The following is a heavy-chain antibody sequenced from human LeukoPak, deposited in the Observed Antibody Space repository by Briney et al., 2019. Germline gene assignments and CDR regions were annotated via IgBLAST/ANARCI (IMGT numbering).Heavy chain of an antibody. CDR2: IVVGSGNT. Sequence: ASVKVSCKASGFTFTSSAMQWVRQARGQRLEWIGRIVVGSGNTNYAQKFQERVTITRDMSTSTAYMELSSLRSEDTAVYYCAADRYDSSGYYHFDYWGQGTLVTVSS. CDR1: GFTFTSSA. D-gene: IGHD3-22*01. CDR3: AADRYDSSGYYHFDY. J-gene: IGHJ4*02. V-gene: IGHV1-58*02.